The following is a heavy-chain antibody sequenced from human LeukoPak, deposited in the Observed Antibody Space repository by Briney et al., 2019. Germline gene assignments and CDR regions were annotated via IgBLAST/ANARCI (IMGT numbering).Heavy chain of an antibody. CDR1: GFTFSSYA. V-gene: IGHV3-23*01. Sequence: PGRSLRLSCAASGFTFSSYAMHWVRQAPGKGLEWVSAISGSGGSTYYADSVKGRFTISRDNSKNTLYLQMNSLRAEDTAVYYCAKSSAAARAYYFDYWGQGTLVTVSS. CDR3: AKSSAAARAYYFDY. D-gene: IGHD6-25*01. J-gene: IGHJ4*02. CDR2: ISGSGGST.